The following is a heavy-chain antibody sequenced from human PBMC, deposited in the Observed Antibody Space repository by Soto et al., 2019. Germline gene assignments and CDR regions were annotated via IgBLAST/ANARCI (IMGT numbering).Heavy chain of an antibody. CDR3: ARNLYYHSGGTYYYYGMDV. J-gene: IGHJ6*02. V-gene: IGHV1-69*01. CDR1: GGTFSSYA. CDR2: IIPIFGTA. D-gene: IGHD3-10*01. Sequence: QVQLVQSGAEVKKPGSSVKVSCKASGGTFSSYAISWVRQAPGQGLEWMGGIIPIFGTANSAQKFQGRVTITADESTSTAYMELSSLRSEDTAVYYCARNLYYHSGGTYYYYGMDVWGQGTTVTVSS.